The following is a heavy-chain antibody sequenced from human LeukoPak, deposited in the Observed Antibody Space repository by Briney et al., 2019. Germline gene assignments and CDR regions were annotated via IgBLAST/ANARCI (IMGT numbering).Heavy chain of an antibody. J-gene: IGHJ5*02. CDR1: GYTFTSYG. CDR3: ARRAHSSSWYYDYNWFDP. D-gene: IGHD6-13*01. V-gene: IGHV1-18*01. CDR2: ISAYNGNT. Sequence: ASVKVSCKASGYTFTSYGISWVRQAPGQGLEWMGWISAYNGNTNYAQKLQGRVTMTTDTSTSTAYMELRSLRSDDTAVYYCARRAHSSSWYYDYNWFDPWGQGTLVTVSS.